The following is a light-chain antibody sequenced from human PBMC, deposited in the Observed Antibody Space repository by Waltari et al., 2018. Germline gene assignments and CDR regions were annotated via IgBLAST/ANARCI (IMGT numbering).Light chain of an antibody. CDR1: QSISKY. Sequence: EIVLTQSPGTLSLSPGERATLSCRASQSISKYLAWYQQRPGQAPRLLIYAASNRATGIPDRFSGGGSGTDFSLTISRLEPEDFAVYYCQHHVRLPATFRQGTKVEIK. CDR2: AAS. CDR3: QHHVRLPAT. J-gene: IGKJ1*01. V-gene: IGKV3-20*01.